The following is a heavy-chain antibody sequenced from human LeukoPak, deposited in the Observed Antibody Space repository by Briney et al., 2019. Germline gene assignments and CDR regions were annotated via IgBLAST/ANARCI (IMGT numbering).Heavy chain of an antibody. Sequence: GGSLRLSCAASGFTFSSYSMNWVRQAPGKRLEWVSSISSSSSYIYYADSVKGRFAISRDNAKYSLYLQMNSLRAEDTAVYYCARDLLGTVTTFHAFDIWGQGTMVTVSS. CDR2: ISSSSSYI. J-gene: IGHJ3*02. V-gene: IGHV3-21*01. CDR1: GFTFSSYS. CDR3: ARDLLGTVTTFHAFDI. D-gene: IGHD4-17*01.